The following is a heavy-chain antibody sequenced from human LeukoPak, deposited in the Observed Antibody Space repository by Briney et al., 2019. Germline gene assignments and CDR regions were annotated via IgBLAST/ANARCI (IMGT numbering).Heavy chain of an antibody. CDR2: IIPIFGTA. J-gene: IGHJ5*02. V-gene: IGHV1-69*05. CDR3: ARWGAAARPRGNWFDP. CDR1: GGTFSSYA. Sequence: SVKVSCKASGGTFSSYAISWVRQAPGQGLEWMGGIIPIFGTANYAQKFRGRVTITTDESTSTAYMELSSLRSEDTAVYYCARWGAAARPRGNWFDPWGRGTLVTVSS. D-gene: IGHD6-6*01.